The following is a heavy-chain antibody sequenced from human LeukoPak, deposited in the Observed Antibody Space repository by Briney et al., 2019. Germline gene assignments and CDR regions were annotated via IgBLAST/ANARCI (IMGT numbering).Heavy chain of an antibody. V-gene: IGHV3-21*01. CDR2: ISSSSSYI. Sequence: GGSLRLSCAASGFTFSSYSMNWVRQAPGKGLEWVSSISSSSSYIYYADSVKGRFTISRDNAKNSLYLQMNSLRAEDTAVYYCARAEHCSGGSCYTPRTYYYGMDVWGQGTTVTVSS. J-gene: IGHJ6*02. D-gene: IGHD2-15*01. CDR1: GFTFSSYS. CDR3: ARAEHCSGGSCYTPRTYYYGMDV.